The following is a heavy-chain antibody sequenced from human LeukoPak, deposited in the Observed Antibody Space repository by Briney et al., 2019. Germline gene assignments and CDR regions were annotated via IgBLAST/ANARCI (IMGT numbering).Heavy chain of an antibody. J-gene: IGHJ4*01. CDR2: ISAYNGNT. V-gene: IGHV1-18*04. Sequence: ASVRVSCKASGYPFTGYYMHWLRQAPGQGPEWMGWISAYNGNTHYAQKFRGRLTLTTETSTSTAYLELRSLKSDDTAVYYCARDRVGGDLTGVSLYWGQGTLVTVSS. CDR1: GYPFTGYY. CDR3: ARDRVGGDLTGVSLY. D-gene: IGHD4-17*01.